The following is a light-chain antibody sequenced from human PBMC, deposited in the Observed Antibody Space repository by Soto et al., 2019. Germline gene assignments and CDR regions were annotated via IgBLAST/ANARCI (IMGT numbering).Light chain of an antibody. J-gene: IGKJ2*01. CDR3: QQYYSTPRT. V-gene: IGKV4-1*01. CDR1: QSVLYSSNNKNY. CDR2: WAS. Sequence: DIVMTQSPDSLAVSLGERATINCKSSQSVLYSSNNKNYLAWYQQKPGQPPKLLIYWASTRESGVPDRFSGSGSGTDFTLTISSLPAEDVAVYYCQQYYSTPRTFGQGTKLESK.